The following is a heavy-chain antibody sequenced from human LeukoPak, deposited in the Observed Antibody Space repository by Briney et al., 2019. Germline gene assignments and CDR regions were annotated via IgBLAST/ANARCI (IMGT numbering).Heavy chain of an antibody. Sequence: GGSLTLSCAASGFTFSSYSMNWVRQAPGKGLEWVSSISSSSSYIYYPDFMKGRFTISRATDKNSLYLQMTSLRAEHAAEYYCARGSGWYYDYYGMDVWGEGTMVTVSS. CDR1: GFTFSSYS. CDR3: ARGSGWYYDYYGMDV. CDR2: ISSSSSYI. V-gene: IGHV3-21*01. D-gene: IGHD6-19*01. J-gene: IGHJ6*04.